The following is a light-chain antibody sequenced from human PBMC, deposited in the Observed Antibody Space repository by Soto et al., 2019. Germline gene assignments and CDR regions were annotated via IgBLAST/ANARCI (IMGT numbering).Light chain of an antibody. CDR2: EVI. V-gene: IGLV2-14*01. CDR1: NSDIGAYKY. CDR3: SSYTTSSTRV. Sequence: QSALTQPASVSGSPGQSITISCTGTNSDIGAYKYVSWYQQYPGKAPKLIIYEVINRPSGVSNRFSGSKSGNTASLTISGLQAEDEADYYCSSYTTSSTRVFGPGTKVTVL. J-gene: IGLJ1*01.